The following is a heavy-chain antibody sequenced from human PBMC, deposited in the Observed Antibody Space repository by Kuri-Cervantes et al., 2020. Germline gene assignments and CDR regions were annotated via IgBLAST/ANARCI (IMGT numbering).Heavy chain of an antibody. CDR3: ARADYDILTGYLNWFDP. Sequence: ESLKISCTVSGGSISSYYWSWIRQPPGKGLEWIGYIYYSGSTYYNPSLKSRVTISVDRSKNQFSLKLSSVTAADTAVYYCARADYDILTGYLNWFDPWGQGTLVTVSS. CDR2: IYYSGST. D-gene: IGHD3-9*01. V-gene: IGHV4-59*12. CDR1: GGSISSYY. J-gene: IGHJ5*02.